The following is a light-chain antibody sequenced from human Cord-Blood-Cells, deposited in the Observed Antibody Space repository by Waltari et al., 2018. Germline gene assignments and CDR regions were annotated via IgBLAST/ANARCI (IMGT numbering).Light chain of an antibody. Sequence: DIQMTQSPSSLSASVGDRVTIPYRASQSISSYLNWYQQKPGKAHKLLIYAASSLQSGVPSRFSGSGSGTDFTLTISSLQPEDFATYYCQQSYSTPPKFTFGPGTKVDIK. CDR3: QQSYSTPPKFT. J-gene: IGKJ3*01. CDR1: QSISSY. CDR2: AAS. V-gene: IGKV1-39*01.